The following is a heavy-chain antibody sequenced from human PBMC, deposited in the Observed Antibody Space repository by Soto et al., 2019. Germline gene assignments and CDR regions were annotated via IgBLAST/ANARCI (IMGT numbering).Heavy chain of an antibody. D-gene: IGHD1-1*01. V-gene: IGHV1-18*01. J-gene: IGHJ4*02. CDR1: GYTFTSYG. Sequence: ASVKVSCKASGYTFTSYGISWVRQAPGQGLEWMGWLSTYNGNTNYAQKLQGRVTMTTDTSTSTAYMELRSLRAEDTAVYYCAKDRRETIRGNPGYFDYWGQGTLVTVSS. CDR3: AKDRRETIRGNPGYFDY. CDR2: LSTYNGNT.